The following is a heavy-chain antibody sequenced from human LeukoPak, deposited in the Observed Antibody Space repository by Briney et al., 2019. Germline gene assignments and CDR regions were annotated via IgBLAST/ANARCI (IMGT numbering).Heavy chain of an antibody. D-gene: IGHD6-13*01. CDR1: GGSFSGYY. CDR3: ARVFSWPNWFDP. V-gene: IGHV4-34*01. J-gene: IGHJ5*02. Sequence: SETLSLTCAVYGGSFSGYYWSWIRQPPGKGLEWIGEINHSGSTNYNPSLKSRVTISVDTSKNQFPLKLSSVTAADTAVYYCARVFSWPNWFDPWGQGTLVTVSS. CDR2: INHSGST.